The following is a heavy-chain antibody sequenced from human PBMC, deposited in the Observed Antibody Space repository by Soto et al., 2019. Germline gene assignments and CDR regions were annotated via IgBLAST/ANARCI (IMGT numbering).Heavy chain of an antibody. V-gene: IGHV3-48*01. J-gene: IGHJ5*02. D-gene: IGHD3-10*01. CDR1: GLTFNSYA. Sequence: GGSLRLSCAASGLTFNSYAMSWVRQAPGKGLEWVSYISSSSSTIYYADSVKGRFTISRDNAKNSLYLQMNSLRAEDTAVYYCARDYYYGSGKWFDPWDQGTLVTVSS. CDR2: ISSSSSTI. CDR3: ARDYYYGSGKWFDP.